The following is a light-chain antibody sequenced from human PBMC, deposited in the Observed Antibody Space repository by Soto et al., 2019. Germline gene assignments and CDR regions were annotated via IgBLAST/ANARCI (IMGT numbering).Light chain of an antibody. CDR1: QSISSW. V-gene: IGKV1-5*01. CDR3: QQYNSYLLT. CDR2: DAS. J-gene: IGKJ4*01. Sequence: IRMTQSPSSLSASTGDRVTITCRASQSISSWLAWYKQKXGKAPKXXSYDASSLESGVPSRFRGSGSGTEFTLTISSLQPDDFETYYCQQYNSYLLTFGGGTKVDI.